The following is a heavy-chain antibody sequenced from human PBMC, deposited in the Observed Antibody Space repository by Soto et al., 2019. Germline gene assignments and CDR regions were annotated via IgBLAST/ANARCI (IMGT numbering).Heavy chain of an antibody. CDR2: ISAYNGNT. CDR3: ARVRRFLEWSPPDYYYYYYMDV. Sequence: QVQLVQSGAEVKKPGASVKVSCKASGYTFTSYGISWVRQAPGQGLEWMGWISAYNGNTNYAQKLQGRVTMTTDTTTSTAYMELRSLRSDDTAVYYCARVRRFLEWSPPDYYYYYYMDVWGKGTTVTVSS. CDR1: GYTFTSYG. V-gene: IGHV1-18*01. J-gene: IGHJ6*03. D-gene: IGHD3-3*01.